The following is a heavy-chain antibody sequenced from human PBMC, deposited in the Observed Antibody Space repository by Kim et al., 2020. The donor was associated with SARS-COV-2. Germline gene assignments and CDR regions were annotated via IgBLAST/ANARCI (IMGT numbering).Heavy chain of an antibody. J-gene: IGHJ6*02. Sequence: GGSLRLSCAASGFTFSNAWMSWVRQAPGKGLEWVGRIKSNTDGGTTDYSVPVKGRFTISRDDSKNTLYLQMNSLKTEDTAVYYCTTLDIPPDYYYYGMDVWGQGTTFSVSS. CDR1: GFTFSNAW. CDR2: IKSNTDGGTT. D-gene: IGHD3-9*01. CDR3: TTLDIPPDYYYYGMDV. V-gene: IGHV3-15*01.